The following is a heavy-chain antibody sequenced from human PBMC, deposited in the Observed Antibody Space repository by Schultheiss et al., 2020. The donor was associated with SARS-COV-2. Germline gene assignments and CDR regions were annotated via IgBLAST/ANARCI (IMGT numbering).Heavy chain of an antibody. Sequence: GGSLRLSCAASGFTFDDYTMHWVRQAPGKGLEWVSLISWDGGSTYYADSVKGRFTISRDNSKNSLYLQMNSLRTEDTALYYCAKDVTSRAYDFWSGYMVYNYYGMDVWGQGTTVTVSS. CDR3: AKDVTSRAYDFWSGYMVYNYYGMDV. CDR1: GFTFDDYT. D-gene: IGHD3-3*01. CDR2: ISWDGGST. J-gene: IGHJ6*02. V-gene: IGHV3-43*01.